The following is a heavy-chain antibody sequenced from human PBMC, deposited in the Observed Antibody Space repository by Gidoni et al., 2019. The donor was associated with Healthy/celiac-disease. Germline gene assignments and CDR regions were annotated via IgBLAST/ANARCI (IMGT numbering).Heavy chain of an antibody. CDR2: IIPILGIA. D-gene: IGHD5-12*01. Sequence: QVQLVHSWAEVKKPGSSVKVSCKASGGTFSSYTISWVRQAPGQGLEWMGRIIPILGIANYAQKFQGRVTITADKSTSTAYMELSSLRSEDTAVYYCAREEWDIVATIWGQGTLVTVSS. CDR3: AREEWDIVATI. J-gene: IGHJ4*02. CDR1: GGTFSSYT. V-gene: IGHV1-69*04.